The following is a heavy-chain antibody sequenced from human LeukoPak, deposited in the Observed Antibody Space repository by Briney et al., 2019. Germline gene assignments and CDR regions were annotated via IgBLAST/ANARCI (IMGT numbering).Heavy chain of an antibody. J-gene: IGHJ4*02. CDR2: IYYSGST. CDR1: GGSISSYY. D-gene: IGHD3-22*01. V-gene: IGHV4-59*01. Sequence: SETLSLTCTVSGGSISSYYWSWIRQPPRKGLEWIGYIYYSGSTNYNPSLKSRVTISVDTSKNQFSLKLSSVTAADTAVYYCARGLLSEKGFDYWGQGTLVTVSS. CDR3: ARGLLSEKGFDY.